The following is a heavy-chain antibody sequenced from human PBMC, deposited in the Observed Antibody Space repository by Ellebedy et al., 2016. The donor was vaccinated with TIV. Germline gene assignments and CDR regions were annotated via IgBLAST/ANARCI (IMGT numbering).Heavy chain of an antibody. CDR1: GGSTKTFY. CDR3: ARRTGYKFDV. V-gene: IGHV4-59*12. Sequence: SETLSLTCTVSGGSTKTFYWTWIRQPPGKGLEWIGYVYYTGTTKYNPSLESRVSMSIDTAKNQFSLKVTSVTAADTAVYYCARRTGYKFDVWGQGIPVTVSS. CDR2: VYYTGTT. D-gene: IGHD5-24*01. J-gene: IGHJ4*02.